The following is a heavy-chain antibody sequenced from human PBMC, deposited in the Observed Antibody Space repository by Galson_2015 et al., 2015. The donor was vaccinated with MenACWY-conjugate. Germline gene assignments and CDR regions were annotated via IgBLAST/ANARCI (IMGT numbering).Heavy chain of an antibody. Sequence: SLRLSCAASGFTFSTYWMHWVRQAPGKGLVWVSRINSDGRSTSYADSVKGRFTISRDNAKNTLYLQMNSLRAEDTAVYYCARLGGNYGPTSPFDDWGQGTLVTVSS. J-gene: IGHJ4*02. D-gene: IGHD1-26*01. CDR2: INSDGRST. CDR3: ARLGGNYGPTSPFDD. CDR1: GFTFSTYW. V-gene: IGHV3-74*01.